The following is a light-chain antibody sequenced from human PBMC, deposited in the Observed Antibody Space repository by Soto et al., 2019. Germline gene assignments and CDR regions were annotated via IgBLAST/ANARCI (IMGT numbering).Light chain of an antibody. Sequence: QSVLTQPASVSGAPGQRLTISCTGSSSNIGAGYDVHWYQQFPGTAPKLLIYGNSNRPSGVPDRFSGSKSGTSASLAITGLQADDEADYYCQSYDSSLSGVFGSGTKVTV. CDR3: QSYDSSLSGV. V-gene: IGLV1-40*01. CDR1: SSNIGAGYD. J-gene: IGLJ1*01. CDR2: GNS.